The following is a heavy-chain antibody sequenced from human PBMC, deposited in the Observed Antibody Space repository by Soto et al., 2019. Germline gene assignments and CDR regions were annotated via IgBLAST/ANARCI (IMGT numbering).Heavy chain of an antibody. V-gene: IGHV3-21*01. D-gene: IGHD4-17*01. CDR1: GFTFSSYS. Sequence: EVQLVESGGGLVKPGGSLRLSCAASGFTFSSYSMNWVRQAPGKGLEWVSSISSSSSYIYYADSVKGRFTISRDNAKNSLYLQMNSLRAEDTAVYYCARGLPDNDAFDIWAQGTMVTVSS. CDR3: ARGLPDNDAFDI. J-gene: IGHJ3*02. CDR2: ISSSSSYI.